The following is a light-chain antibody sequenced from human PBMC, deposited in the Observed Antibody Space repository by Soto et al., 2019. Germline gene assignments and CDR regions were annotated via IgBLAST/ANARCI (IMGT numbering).Light chain of an antibody. CDR1: QSVSSSY. CDR2: GAS. CDR3: QQYGSSPWT. V-gene: IGKV3-20*01. J-gene: IGKJ1*01. Sequence: EIVLTPSPCTLSLSPVERARLCCRASQSVSSSYLAWYQQKPGQAPRLLIYGASSRATGIPDRFSGSGSGTDFTLTISRLEPEDFAVYYCQQYGSSPWTFGQGTKVDIK.